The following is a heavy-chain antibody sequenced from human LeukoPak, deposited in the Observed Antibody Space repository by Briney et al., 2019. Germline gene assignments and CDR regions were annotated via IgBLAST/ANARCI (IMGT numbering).Heavy chain of an antibody. CDR3: ASFSNWSWKY. D-gene: IGHD4-11*01. J-gene: IGHJ4*02. CDR1: GGSIITTYY. Sequence: PSETLSLTCTVSGGSIITTYYWSWIRQPPGKGLEWIGYIYYTGSTNYNPSLKSRVTISLDTSKNQFSLKLSSVTAADTAMYYCASFSNWSWKYWGEGTLVTVSS. V-gene: IGHV4-59*08. CDR2: IYYTGST.